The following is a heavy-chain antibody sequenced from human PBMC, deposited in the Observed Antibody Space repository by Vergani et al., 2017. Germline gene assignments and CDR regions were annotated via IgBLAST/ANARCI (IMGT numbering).Heavy chain of an antibody. CDR3: ARSSMGTTVFDY. CDR2: IYTSGSA. CDR1: SDSTSGGRYY. J-gene: IGHJ4*02. Sequence: QVQLQESGPGLVKPSQTLSLTCTVSSDSTSGGRYYWSWIRQPAGKGLEWIGHIYTSGSANYNPSLKSLFTISVNTYKNQFSLNLSPVTAADTAVYYCARSSMGTTVFDYWVQGILVTVSS. D-gene: IGHD1-26*01. V-gene: IGHV4-61*02.